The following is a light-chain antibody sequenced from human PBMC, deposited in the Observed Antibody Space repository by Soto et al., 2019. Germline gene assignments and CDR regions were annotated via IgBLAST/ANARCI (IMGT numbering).Light chain of an antibody. CDR2: GTS. CDR3: QQYKNWPPWT. Sequence: EIVLTQSPGILSLSPVERATLSCRASQSVSSSYLAWYQQKPGQAPRLLIYGTSTRATGIPARFSGSGSGTEFTLTISSLQSEDFAVYYCQQYKNWPPWTFGQGTKVDIK. CDR1: QSVSSSY. J-gene: IGKJ1*01. V-gene: IGKV3-15*01.